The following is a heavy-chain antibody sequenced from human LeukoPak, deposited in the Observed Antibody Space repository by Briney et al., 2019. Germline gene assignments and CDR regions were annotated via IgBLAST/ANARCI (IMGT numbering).Heavy chain of an antibody. D-gene: IGHD4-23*01. CDR1: GYTFTSYD. J-gene: IGHJ6*02. Sequence: ASVKVSCKASGYTFTSYDINWVRQATGQGLEWMGWMNPNSGNTGYAQKFQGRVTMTRNTSISIAYMELSSLRSEDTAVYYCARSPIDYGGNPADYYYYYGMDVWGQGTTVTVSS. CDR2: MNPNSGNT. V-gene: IGHV1-8*01. CDR3: ARSPIDYGGNPADYYYYYGMDV.